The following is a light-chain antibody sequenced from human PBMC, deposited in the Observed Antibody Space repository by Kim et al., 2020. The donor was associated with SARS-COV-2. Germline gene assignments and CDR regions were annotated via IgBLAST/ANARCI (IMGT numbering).Light chain of an antibody. CDR2: YDS. V-gene: IGLV3-21*04. J-gene: IGLJ2*01. Sequence: APGKTARITCGGNKIGSKSVHWYQPRPGQAPVLVIYYDSERPSGIPERVSGSNSGNTATLTISRVEAGDEADYYCQMWDSRNDHVIFGGGTQLTVL. CDR3: QMWDSRNDHVI. CDR1: KIGSKS.